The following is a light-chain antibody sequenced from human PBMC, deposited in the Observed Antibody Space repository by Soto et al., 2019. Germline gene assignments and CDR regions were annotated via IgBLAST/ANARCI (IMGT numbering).Light chain of an antibody. CDR1: SSDVGAYNR. V-gene: IGLV2-14*01. CDR3: TSFTTSTPYV. CDR2: GVS. Sequence: QSALTQSASVSGSPGQSITISCTGTSSDVGAYNRVSWYQQHPGKAPKLMIYGVSNRPSGVSNRFSASKSGNTASLTISGLQAEDEADYYCTSFTTSTPYVFGTGTKLTVL. J-gene: IGLJ1*01.